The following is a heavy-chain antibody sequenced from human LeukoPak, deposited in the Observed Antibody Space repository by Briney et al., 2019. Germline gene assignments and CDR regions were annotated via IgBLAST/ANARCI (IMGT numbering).Heavy chain of an antibody. CDR2: IYSGGST. J-gene: IGHJ4*02. CDR3: ARNRDYGQTGYFDY. Sequence: GGSLRLSCAASGFTVSSNYMSWVRQSPGKGLEWLSVIYSGGSTYYADSVKGRFNIYRDHSKNTQYLQLNSLRAEDTAVYYCARNRDYGQTGYFDYWGQGTLVTVSS. V-gene: IGHV3-66*01. D-gene: IGHD4/OR15-4a*01. CDR1: GFTVSSNY.